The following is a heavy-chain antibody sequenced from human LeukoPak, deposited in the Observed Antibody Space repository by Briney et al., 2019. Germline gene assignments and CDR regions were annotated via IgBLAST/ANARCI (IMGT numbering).Heavy chain of an antibody. CDR3: AREFVLRYFEGYMDV. CDR2: ISSGSGTI. Sequence: GGSLRLSCAPSGFTFTTYWMGWVRQSPVKGLEWVSYISSGSGTIYYADSVRGRFTISRDNAKNSLYLQMNSLRAEDTAVYYCAREFVLRYFEGYMDVWGKGTTVTVSS. D-gene: IGHD3-9*01. CDR1: GFTFTTYW. J-gene: IGHJ6*03. V-gene: IGHV3-48*01.